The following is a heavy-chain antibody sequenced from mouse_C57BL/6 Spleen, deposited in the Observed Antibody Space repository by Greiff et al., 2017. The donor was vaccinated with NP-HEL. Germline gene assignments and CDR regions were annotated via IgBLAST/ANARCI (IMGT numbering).Heavy chain of an antibody. CDR1: GFTFSDYG. CDR3: AIYDYDGFAY. D-gene: IGHD2-4*01. Sequence: EVKVVESGGGLVKPGGSLKPSCAASGFTFSDYGMHWVRQAPEKGLEWVAYISSGSSTIYYADTVKGRFTISRDNAKNTLFLQMTSLRSEDTAMYYCAIYDYDGFAYWGQGTLVTVSA. J-gene: IGHJ3*01. CDR2: ISSGSSTI. V-gene: IGHV5-17*01.